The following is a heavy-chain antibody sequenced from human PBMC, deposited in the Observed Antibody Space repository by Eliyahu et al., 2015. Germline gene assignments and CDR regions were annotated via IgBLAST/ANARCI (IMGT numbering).Heavy chain of an antibody. D-gene: IGHD3-3*01. CDR3: AREIRDFWSGTRDYYYYGMDV. Sequence: EVQLVESGGGLVQPGGSLRLSCAASGFTFSSYEXNWVRQAPGKGLEWVSYISSSGSTIYYADSVKGRFTISRDNAKNSLYLQMNSLRAEDTAVYYCAREIRDFWSGTRDYYYYGMDVWGQGTTVTVSS. V-gene: IGHV3-48*03. J-gene: IGHJ6*02. CDR2: ISSSGSTI. CDR1: GFTFSSYE.